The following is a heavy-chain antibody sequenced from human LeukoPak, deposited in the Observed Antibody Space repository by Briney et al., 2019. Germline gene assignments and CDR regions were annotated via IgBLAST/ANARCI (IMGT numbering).Heavy chain of an antibody. Sequence: ASVKVSCKASGGTFSSYAISWVRQAPGQGLEWMGGIIPIFGTANYAQKFQGRVTITADESTSTAYMELSSLRSEDTAVYYCARGFRLVNYDSSGYAFDYWGQGTLVTVSS. CDR2: IIPIFGTA. V-gene: IGHV1-69*13. CDR3: ARGFRLVNYDSSGYAFDY. J-gene: IGHJ4*02. CDR1: GGTFSSYA. D-gene: IGHD3-22*01.